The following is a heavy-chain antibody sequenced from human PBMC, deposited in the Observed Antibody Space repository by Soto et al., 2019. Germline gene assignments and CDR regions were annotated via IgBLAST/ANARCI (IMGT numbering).Heavy chain of an antibody. CDR3: ARAAPQSAPSY. V-gene: IGHV4-34*01. CDR1: GGSFSGYY. CDR2: INHSGST. Sequence: PSETLSLTCAVYGGSFSGYYWSWIRQPPGKGLEWIGEINHSGSTNYNPSLKSRVTISVDTSKNQFSLKLSSVTAADTAVYYCARAAPQSAPSYWGQATLVTVPS. J-gene: IGHJ4*02.